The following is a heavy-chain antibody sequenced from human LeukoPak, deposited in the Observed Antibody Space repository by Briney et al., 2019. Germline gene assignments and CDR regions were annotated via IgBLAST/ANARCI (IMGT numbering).Heavy chain of an antibody. CDR2: IIPILGIA. J-gene: IGHJ6*02. D-gene: IGHD5-12*01. Sequence: SVKVSCKASGGTFSSYAISWVRQAPGQGLEWMGRIIPILGIANYAQKFQGRVTITADKSTSTAYMELSSLRSEDTAVYYCARGLISQRWLQSHYYGMDVWGQGTTVTVSS. CDR3: ARGLISQRWLQSHYYGMDV. CDR1: GGTFSSYA. V-gene: IGHV1-69*04.